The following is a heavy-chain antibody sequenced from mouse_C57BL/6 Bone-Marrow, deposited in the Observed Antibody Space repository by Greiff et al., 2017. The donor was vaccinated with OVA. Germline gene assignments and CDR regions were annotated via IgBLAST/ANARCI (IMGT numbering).Heavy chain of an antibody. CDR3: ARGRLRRDFDY. J-gene: IGHJ2*01. Sequence: QVHVKQSGPELVKPGASVKISCKASGYTFTDYYINWVKQRPGQGLEWIGWIYPGSGNTKYNEKFKGKATLTVDTSSSTAYMQLSSLTSEDSAVYFCARGRLRRDFDYWGQGTTLTVSS. D-gene: IGHD2-2*01. CDR1: GYTFTDYY. V-gene: IGHV1-84*01. CDR2: IYPGSGNT.